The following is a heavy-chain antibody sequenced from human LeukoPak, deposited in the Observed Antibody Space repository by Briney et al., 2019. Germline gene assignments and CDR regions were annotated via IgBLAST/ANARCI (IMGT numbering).Heavy chain of an antibody. D-gene: IGHD6-13*01. CDR1: GFTFSSYS. V-gene: IGHV3-21*01. Sequence: GGSLRLSCAASGFTFSSYSMNWVRQAPGKGLEWVSSITSSSLYIYYADSVKGRFTISRDNAKNSLYLQMNSLRAEDTAVYYCARSSSSWHYFDYWGQGTLVTVSS. CDR3: ARSSSSWHYFDY. CDR2: ITSSSLYI. J-gene: IGHJ4*02.